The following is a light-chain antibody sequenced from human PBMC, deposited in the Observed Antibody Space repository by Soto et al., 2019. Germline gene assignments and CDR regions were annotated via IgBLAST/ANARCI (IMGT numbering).Light chain of an antibody. Sequence: EIVLTQSSGTLSLSPGERATLSCRASQSVSSSYLAWYQQKPGQAPRLLIYGASSRATGIPDRFSGSGSGTDFTLTISRLEPEVFAVYYCHQYGSSPYTFGQGTKLEIK. CDR2: GAS. CDR1: QSVSSSY. CDR3: HQYGSSPYT. V-gene: IGKV3-20*01. J-gene: IGKJ2*01.